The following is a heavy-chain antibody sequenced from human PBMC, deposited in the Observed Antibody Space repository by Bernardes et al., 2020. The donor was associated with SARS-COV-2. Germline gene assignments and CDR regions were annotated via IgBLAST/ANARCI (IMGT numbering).Heavy chain of an antibody. CDR2: MNAANGNT. CDR1: GYAFTNYA. V-gene: IGHV1-3*01. J-gene: IGHJ6*02. Sequence: ASVKVSCKASGYAFTNYAMHWVRQAPGQSLEWMGWMNAANGNTKYSQKFQGRVTISRDTSASTAYMELSSLRPEDTAVYYCARDGRIVAAGNHYYCGMDVWGQGATVTVTS. CDR3: ARDGRIVAAGNHYYCGMDV. D-gene: IGHD6-13*01.